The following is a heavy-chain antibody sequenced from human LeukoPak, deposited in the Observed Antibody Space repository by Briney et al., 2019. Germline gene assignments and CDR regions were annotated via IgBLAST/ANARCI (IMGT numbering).Heavy chain of an antibody. Sequence: ASVKVSCKASGYTFTSYGISWVRQAPGQGLEWMGWISAYNGNTNYAQKLQGRVTMTTDTSTSTAYMELRSVRSDDTAVYYCARDYYGSGSYNWFDPWGQGTLVTVSS. CDR2: ISAYNGNT. D-gene: IGHD3-10*01. V-gene: IGHV1-18*01. CDR3: ARDYYGSGSYNWFDP. J-gene: IGHJ5*02. CDR1: GYTFTSYG.